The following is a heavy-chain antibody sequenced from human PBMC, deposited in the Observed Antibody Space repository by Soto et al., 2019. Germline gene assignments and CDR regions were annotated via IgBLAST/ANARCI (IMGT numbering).Heavy chain of an antibody. V-gene: IGHV4-59*01. CDR1: GGSISSYY. CDR3: ARGPPYYDFLFDP. D-gene: IGHD3-3*01. Sequence: SETLSLSCTVSGGSISSYYWSWIQQPPGKGLEWIGYIYYSGSTNYNPSLKSRVTISVDTSKNQFSLKLSSVTAADTAVYYCARGPPYYDFLFDPWGQGTLVTVSS. CDR2: IYYSGST. J-gene: IGHJ5*02.